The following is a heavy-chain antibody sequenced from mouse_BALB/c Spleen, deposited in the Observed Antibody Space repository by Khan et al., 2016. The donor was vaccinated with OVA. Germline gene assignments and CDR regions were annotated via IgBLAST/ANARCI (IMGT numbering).Heavy chain of an antibody. Sequence: QIQLVQSGPELKKPGETVKISCKASGYSFTNYGMNWVKQSPGKALKWMGWINTYTGEPTYADDFKGRFAFSLETSASTAYLQINNLKNEDTATYFCARPPYFSHTLDHWGQGTSVTVSS. CDR3: ARPPYFSHTLDH. D-gene: IGHD2-10*01. CDR1: GYSFTNYG. CDR2: INTYTGEP. V-gene: IGHV9-3-1*01. J-gene: IGHJ4*01.